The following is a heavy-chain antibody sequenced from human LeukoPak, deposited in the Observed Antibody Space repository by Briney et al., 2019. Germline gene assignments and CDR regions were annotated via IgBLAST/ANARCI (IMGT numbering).Heavy chain of an antibody. CDR3: AMAGGGSNYFDY. CDR2: IYTSGST. V-gene: IGHV4-61*02. J-gene: IGHJ4*02. D-gene: IGHD3-10*01. Sequence: SETLSLTCTVSGGSISSGSYYWSWIRQPAGKGLEWIGRIYTSGSTNYNPSLKSRVTISVDASENQFSLKLSSVTAADTAVYYCAMAGGGSNYFDYWGQGTLVTVSS. CDR1: GGSISSGSYY.